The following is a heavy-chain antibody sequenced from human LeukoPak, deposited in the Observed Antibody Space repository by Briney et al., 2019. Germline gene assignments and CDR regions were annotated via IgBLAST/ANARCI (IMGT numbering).Heavy chain of an antibody. D-gene: IGHD6-19*01. J-gene: IGHJ4*02. V-gene: IGHV3-48*01. CDR1: GFTFSSYS. Sequence: GALRLSCAASGFTFSSYSMNWVRQAPGKGLEWVSYISSTSSTIYYADSVKGRFTISRDNAKNSLYLQMDSLRAEDTAAYYCARAGLQQWLSFDNWGQGTLVTVSS. CDR2: ISSTSSTI. CDR3: ARAGLQQWLSFDN.